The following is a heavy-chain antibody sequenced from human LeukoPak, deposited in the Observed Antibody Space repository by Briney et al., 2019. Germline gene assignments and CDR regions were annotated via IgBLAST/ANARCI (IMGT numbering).Heavy chain of an antibody. J-gene: IGHJ4*02. CDR2: IIPIFGTA. V-gene: IGHV1-69*13. CDR1: GGTFSSYA. D-gene: IGHD6-19*01. Sequence: ASVKVSCKASGGTFSSYAISWVRQAPGQGLEWMGGIIPIFGTANYAQKFQGRVTITADESTSTAYMELSSLRSEDTAVYYCASPGSIAVAEYYFDYWGQGTLVTVSS. CDR3: ASPGSIAVAEYYFDY.